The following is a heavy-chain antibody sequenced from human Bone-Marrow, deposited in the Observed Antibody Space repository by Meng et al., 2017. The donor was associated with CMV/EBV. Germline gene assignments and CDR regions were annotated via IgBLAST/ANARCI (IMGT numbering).Heavy chain of an antibody. V-gene: IGHV3-30*02. CDR3: ARDWTLPYYDILTGYYYYYYYGMDV. CDR1: GFTFSSYG. J-gene: IGHJ6*02. D-gene: IGHD3-9*01. CDR2: IRYDGSNK. Sequence: GGSLRLSCAASGFTFSSYGMHWVRQAPGKGLEWVAFIRYDGSNKYYADSVKGRFTISRDNSKNTLYLQMNSLRAEDTAVYYCARDWTLPYYDILTGYYYYYYYGMDVWGQGTTVTVSS.